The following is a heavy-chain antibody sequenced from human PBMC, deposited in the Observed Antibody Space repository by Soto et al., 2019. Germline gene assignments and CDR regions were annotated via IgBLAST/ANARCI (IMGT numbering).Heavy chain of an antibody. CDR2: INHSGST. D-gene: IGHD5-12*01. Sequence: QVQLQQWGAGLLKPSETLSLTCAVYGGSFSGYYWSWIRQPPGKGLEWIGEINHSGSTNYNPSLKSRVTISVDTSKNQSSLKLSSVTAADTAVYYCARERRGYNYYYYYMDVWGKGPTVTVSS. CDR1: GGSFSGYY. CDR3: ARERRGYNYYYYYMDV. J-gene: IGHJ6*03. V-gene: IGHV4-34*01.